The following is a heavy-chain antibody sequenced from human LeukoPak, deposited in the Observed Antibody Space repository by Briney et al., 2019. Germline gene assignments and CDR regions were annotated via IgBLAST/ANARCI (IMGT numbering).Heavy chain of an antibody. CDR3: ARGRSSSGSMNEF. CDR1: GFTFSSYA. V-gene: IGHV3-30-3*01. J-gene: IGHJ4*02. D-gene: IGHD3-10*01. Sequence: GGSLRLSCAASGFTFSSYAMHWVRQAPGKGLEWVAVISYDGNSKYYADSVKGRFTISRDNAKNSLYLQMNSLRVEDTAVYYCARGRSSSGSMNEFWGQGTLVTVSS. CDR2: ISYDGNSK.